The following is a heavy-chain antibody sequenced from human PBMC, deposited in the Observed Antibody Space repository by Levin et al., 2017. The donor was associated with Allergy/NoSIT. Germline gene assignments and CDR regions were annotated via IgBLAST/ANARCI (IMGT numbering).Heavy chain of an antibody. CDR1: GFTFSNAW. D-gene: IGHD3-3*01. CDR3: TTDTANDITIFGIFIPNWVDP. J-gene: IGHJ5*02. V-gene: IGHV3-15*01. CDR2: IRSKTDGGTT. Sequence: GGSLRLSCAASGFTFSNAWMSWVRQAPGKGLEWVGRIRSKTDGGTTDYAAPVKGRFTISRDDSKNTLYLQMNSLKTEDTAVYYCTTDTANDITIFGIFIPNWVDPWGQGTLVTVSS.